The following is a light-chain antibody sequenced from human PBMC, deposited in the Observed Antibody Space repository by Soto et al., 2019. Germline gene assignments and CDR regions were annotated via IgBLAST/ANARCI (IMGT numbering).Light chain of an antibody. CDR1: QSICNY. J-gene: IGKJ1*01. CDR2: AAS. V-gene: IGKV1-39*01. Sequence: DIQMTQSPSSLSASVGDRVTITCRASQSICNYLNWYQQKPGKAPKFLIYAASSLQSGVPSRFSGSGSATDFTLTIISRQPEDFATYYCQQSYSTPRWTFGQGTKVEIK. CDR3: QQSYSTPRWT.